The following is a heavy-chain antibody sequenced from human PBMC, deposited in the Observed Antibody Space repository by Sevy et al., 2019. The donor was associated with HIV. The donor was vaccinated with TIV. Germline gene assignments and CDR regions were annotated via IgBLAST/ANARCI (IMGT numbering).Heavy chain of an antibody. Sequence: GGSMRLSCAASGFTFSSYSMNWVRQAPGKGLEWVSSISSSSSYIYYADSVKGRFTISRDNAKNSLYLQMNSLRAEDTAGYYCARDFSGCCEIVVVPAAIGWFDPWGQGTLVTVSS. CDR1: GFTFSSYS. D-gene: IGHD2-2*01. J-gene: IGHJ5*02. CDR2: ISSSSSYI. V-gene: IGHV3-21*03. CDR3: ARDFSGCCEIVVVPAAIGWFDP.